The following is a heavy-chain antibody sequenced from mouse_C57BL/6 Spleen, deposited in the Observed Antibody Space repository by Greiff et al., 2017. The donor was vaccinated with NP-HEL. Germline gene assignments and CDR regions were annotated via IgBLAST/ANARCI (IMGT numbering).Heavy chain of an antibody. D-gene: IGHD1-1*01. CDR2: INPGSGGT. J-gene: IGHJ1*03. CDR1: GYAFTNYL. Sequence: VQLQQSGAELVRPGTSVKVSCKASGYAFTNYLIEWVKQRPGQGLEWIGVINPGSGGTNYNEKFKGKATLTADKSSSTAYMQLSSLTSEDSAVYFGARGAPLITTVVDWYFDVWGTGTTVTVSS. V-gene: IGHV1-54*01. CDR3: ARGAPLITTVVDWYFDV.